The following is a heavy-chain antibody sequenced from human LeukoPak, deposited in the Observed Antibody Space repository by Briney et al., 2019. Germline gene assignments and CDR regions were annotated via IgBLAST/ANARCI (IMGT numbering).Heavy chain of an antibody. CDR3: ARVSMDYYYGMDV. V-gene: IGHV3-48*04. CDR2: ISSSGSTI. J-gene: IGHJ6*02. D-gene: IGHD3-3*02. CDR1: GFTFSSYS. Sequence: GGSLRLSCAASGFTFSSYSMKWVRQAPGKGLEWVSYISSSGSTIYYADSVKGRFTISRDNAKNSLYLQMNSLRAEDTAVYYCARVSMDYYYGMDVWGQGTTVTVSS.